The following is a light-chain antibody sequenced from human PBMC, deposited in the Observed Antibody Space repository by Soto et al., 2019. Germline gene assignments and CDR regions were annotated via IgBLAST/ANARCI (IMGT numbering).Light chain of an antibody. CDR2: DVS. V-gene: IGLV2-11*01. Sequence: QSALTQPRSVSGSPGQSVTISCTGTSSDVGGYNYVSWYQQHPGKAPKLMIYDVSKRPSGVPDRFSGSKSGNTASLTISGLQAEDEADYYCCSYAGSYTFVYVFGTGTMVTVL. CDR3: CSYAGSYTFVYV. J-gene: IGLJ1*01. CDR1: SSDVGGYNY.